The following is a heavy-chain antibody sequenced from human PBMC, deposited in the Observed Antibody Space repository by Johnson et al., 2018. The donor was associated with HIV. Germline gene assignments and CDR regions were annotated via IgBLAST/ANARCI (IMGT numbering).Heavy chain of an antibody. CDR2: INWNGGST. CDR3: ARATFYYDLSGNLTRPRAFDM. V-gene: IGHV3-20*04. CDR1: GFTFDDYD. Sequence: VQLVESGGDVVRPGWSLRLSCAASGFTFDDYDMTWVRQPPGKGLEWVTGINWNGGSTGYAESVKGRFTISRDNAKKSLFLEMNSLRAEDTAFYYGARATFYYDLSGNLTRPRAFDMWGQGKMVTVSS. D-gene: IGHD3-22*01. J-gene: IGHJ3*02.